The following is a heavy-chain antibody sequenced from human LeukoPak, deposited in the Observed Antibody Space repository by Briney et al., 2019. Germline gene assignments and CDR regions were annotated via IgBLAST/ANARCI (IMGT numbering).Heavy chain of an antibody. CDR3: ATYNRDGYNFAFQH. Sequence: PSETLSLTCTVSDASISGYYWSWIRQPPGKGLEWIGSIHFSGSTNYNPSLRSRVTISVDTSKNQLSLKLSSVTAADTAVYYCATYNRDGYNFAFQHWGQGTLVTVSS. D-gene: IGHD5-24*01. J-gene: IGHJ1*01. V-gene: IGHV4-59*12. CDR1: DASISGYY. CDR2: IHFSGST.